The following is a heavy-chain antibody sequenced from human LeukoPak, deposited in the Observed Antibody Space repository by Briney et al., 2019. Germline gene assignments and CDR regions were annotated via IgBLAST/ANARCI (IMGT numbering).Heavy chain of an antibody. CDR1: GGSLSGYY. D-gene: IGHD3-22*01. Sequence: PSETLSLTCAVYGGSLSGYYWSWIRQPPGKGLEWIGEINHSGSTNYNPSLKSRVTISVDTSKNQFSLKLSSVTAADTAVYYCARAHYYDSSGYSPYYFDYWGQGTLVTVSS. J-gene: IGHJ4*02. CDR3: ARAHYYDSSGYSPYYFDY. V-gene: IGHV4-34*01. CDR2: INHSGST.